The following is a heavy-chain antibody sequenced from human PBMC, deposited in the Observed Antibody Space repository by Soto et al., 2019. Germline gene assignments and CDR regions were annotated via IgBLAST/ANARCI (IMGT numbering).Heavy chain of an antibody. D-gene: IGHD5-12*01. Sequence: SETLSLTCTVSGGSISSGGYYWSWIRQPPGKGLEWIGYIYHSGSTYYNPSLKSRVTISVDRSKNQFSLKLSSVTAADTAVYYCARAKGRATNPKPCCPDNWFDPWGQGTLVTVSS. CDR2: IYHSGST. V-gene: IGHV4-30-2*01. J-gene: IGHJ5*02. CDR3: ARAKGRATNPKPCCPDNWFDP. CDR1: GGSISSGGYY.